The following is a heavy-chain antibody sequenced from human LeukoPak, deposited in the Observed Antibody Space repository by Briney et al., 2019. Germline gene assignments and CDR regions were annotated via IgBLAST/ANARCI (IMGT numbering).Heavy chain of an antibody. Sequence: SETLSLTCAVYGGSFSGYHWSWIRQPPGKGLEWIGEIDHSGSTNYNPSLKSRVTISVDTSKNQVSLKVISVTAADTAVYYCARRTQTTYYSGSGIAYWGQGTLVTVSS. J-gene: IGHJ4*02. CDR3: ARRTQTTYYSGSGIAY. CDR1: GGSFSGYH. D-gene: IGHD3-10*01. V-gene: IGHV4-34*01. CDR2: IDHSGST.